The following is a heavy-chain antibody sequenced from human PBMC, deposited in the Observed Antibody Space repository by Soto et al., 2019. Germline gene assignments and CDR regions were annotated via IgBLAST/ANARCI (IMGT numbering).Heavy chain of an antibody. CDR3: ASLGITGTTAPYYYNLDV. CDR1: GFTFSNSW. Sequence: GSLRRSCAASGFTFSNSWMHWVRQVSGKGLEWVSRINADGTSTSYADSVKGRFTISRDNAKNSLYMQMNSLRAEDTAVYYCASLGITGTTAPYYYNLDVWGQGTTVTVSS. D-gene: IGHD1-7*01. J-gene: IGHJ6*02. V-gene: IGHV3-74*01. CDR2: INADGTST.